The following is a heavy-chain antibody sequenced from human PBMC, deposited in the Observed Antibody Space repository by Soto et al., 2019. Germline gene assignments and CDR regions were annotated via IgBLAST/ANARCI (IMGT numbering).Heavy chain of an antibody. CDR1: GYTFTTYG. CDR3: AREGAMPYYYDGLDV. V-gene: IGHV1-18*01. Sequence: QVQLVQSGAEVRKPGASVKVSCKASGYTFTTYGISWVRQAPGQGLEWMGWISGYNGHTKYAQKCQGRVTLTTDTPTSTVSMDLRSLISDDTAVYYCAREGAMPYYYDGLDVWGQGTTVTVSS. D-gene: IGHD2-2*01. J-gene: IGHJ6*02. CDR2: ISGYNGHT.